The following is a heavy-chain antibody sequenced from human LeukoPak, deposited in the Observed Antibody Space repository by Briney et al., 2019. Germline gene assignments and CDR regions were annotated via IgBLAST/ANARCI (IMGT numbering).Heavy chain of an antibody. CDR1: GVTFSSYS. V-gene: IGHV3-21*01. Sequence: GGSLRLSCAASGVTFSSYSMNWVRQAPGKGLEWVSSISSSSSYIYYADSVKGRFTISRDNAKNSLYLQMNSLRAEDTAVYYCARAYSGYDLPTWWGQGTLVTVSS. CDR2: ISSSSSYI. CDR3: ARAYSGYDLPTW. D-gene: IGHD5-12*01. J-gene: IGHJ4*02.